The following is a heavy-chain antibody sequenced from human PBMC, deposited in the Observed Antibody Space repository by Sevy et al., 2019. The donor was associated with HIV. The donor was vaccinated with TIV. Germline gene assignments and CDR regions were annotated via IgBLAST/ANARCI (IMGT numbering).Heavy chain of an antibody. Sequence: GGSLRLSCAASGFTFSSHWMFWVRQAPGKGLMWVSHINSHGTITNYADSVKGRFAISRDNAKNTVYLRMDSLRAEDTAFYYCARGQLLQFLEWPSYSLDVWGQGTTVTVSS. D-gene: IGHD3-3*01. V-gene: IGHV3-74*01. CDR3: ARGQLLQFLEWPSYSLDV. CDR1: GFTFSSHW. J-gene: IGHJ6*02. CDR2: INSHGTIT.